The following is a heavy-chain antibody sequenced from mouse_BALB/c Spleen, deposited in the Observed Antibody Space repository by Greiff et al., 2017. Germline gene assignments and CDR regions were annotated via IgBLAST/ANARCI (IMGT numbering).Heavy chain of an antibody. Sequence: QVQLQQPGAELVRPGASVKLSCKASGYTFTSYWMNWVKQRPEQGLEWIGRIDPYDSETHYNQKFKDKAILTVDKSSSTAYMQLSSLTSEDSAVYYCASVSTMITTRAMDDWGQGTSVTVAA. CDR2: IDPYDSET. CDR1: GYTFTSYW. CDR3: ASVSTMITTRAMDD. V-gene: IGHV1-74*01. D-gene: IGHD2-4*01. J-gene: IGHJ4*01.